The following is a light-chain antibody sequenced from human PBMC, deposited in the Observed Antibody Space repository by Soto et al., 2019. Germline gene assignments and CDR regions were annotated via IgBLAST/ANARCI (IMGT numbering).Light chain of an antibody. J-gene: IGKJ1*01. V-gene: IGKV1-17*03. CDR1: QGINDN. CDR3: LQHNTFPWT. Sequence: DLPMTQSPSAMSASVGDRVTITCRASQGINDNLAWFQQKPGQVPKRLIYGAFSLQRGVPSRFSGSGSGTEFTLTISSLQPEDFATYYCLQHNTFPWTFGQGTKVEIQ. CDR2: GAF.